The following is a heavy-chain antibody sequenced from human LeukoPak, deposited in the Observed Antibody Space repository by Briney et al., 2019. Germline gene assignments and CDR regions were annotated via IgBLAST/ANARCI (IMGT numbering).Heavy chain of an antibody. CDR3: ARARRDDYVWGSYRYKAGNNWFDP. V-gene: IGHV4-34*01. CDR2: INHSGST. CDR1: GGSLSGYY. Sequence: SETLSLTCAVYGGSLSGYYWSWIRQPPGKGLEWIGEINHSGSTNYNPSLKSRVTISVDTSKNQYSLKLSSVTAADTAVYYCARARRDDYVWGSYRYKAGNNWFDPWGQGTLVTVSS. J-gene: IGHJ5*02. D-gene: IGHD3-16*02.